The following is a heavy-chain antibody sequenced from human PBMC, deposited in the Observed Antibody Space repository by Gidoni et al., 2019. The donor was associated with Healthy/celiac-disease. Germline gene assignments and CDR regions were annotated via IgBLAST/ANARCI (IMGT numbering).Heavy chain of an antibody. Sequence: QVQLVQSGAEVKKPGYSVKVSCKAPGGTFSSYAISWVRQAPGQGLEWMGGIIPSFGTANYAQKFQGKVAITADESTSTAYMELSSLRSEDTAVYYCAREYSGYDYGGFDYWGQGTLVTVSS. CDR2: IIPSFGTA. D-gene: IGHD5-12*01. CDR3: AREYSGYDYGGFDY. V-gene: IGHV1-69*01. J-gene: IGHJ4*02. CDR1: GGTFSSYA.